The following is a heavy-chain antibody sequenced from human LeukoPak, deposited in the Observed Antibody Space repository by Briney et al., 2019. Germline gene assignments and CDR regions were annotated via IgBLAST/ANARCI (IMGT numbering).Heavy chain of an antibody. CDR3: ARTTDYGATFDI. CDR2: IYWDDDK. D-gene: IGHD4/OR15-4a*01. Sequence: SGPTLVKPTQTLTLTCTFSGFSLSTSGVGVGWIRQPPGKALEWLALIYWDDDKRYSPSLKSRLIITKDTSRNQVVLTMTNMDPVDTATYYCARTTDYGATFDIWGQRTMVTAS. CDR1: GFSLSTSGVG. V-gene: IGHV2-5*02. J-gene: IGHJ3*02.